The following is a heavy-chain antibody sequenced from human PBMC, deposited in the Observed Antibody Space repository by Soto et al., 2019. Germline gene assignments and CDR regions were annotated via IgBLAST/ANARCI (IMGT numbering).Heavy chain of an antibody. V-gene: IGHV1-69*01. J-gene: IGHJ4*02. CDR2: IIPIFGTA. CDR1: GGTFSSYA. CDR3: ARLGVGYYDSSGYYDY. D-gene: IGHD3-22*01. Sequence: QVQLVQSVAEVKKPGSSVKVSCKASGGTFSSYAISWVRQAPGQGLEWMGGIIPIFGTANYAQKFQGRVTITADESTSTAYMELSSLRSEDTAVYYCARLGVGYYDSSGYYDYWGQGTLVTVSS.